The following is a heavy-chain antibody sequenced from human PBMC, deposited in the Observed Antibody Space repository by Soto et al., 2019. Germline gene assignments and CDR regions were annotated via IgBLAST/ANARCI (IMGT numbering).Heavy chain of an antibody. CDR3: ARRYGSCFDY. CDR2: IYYSGST. CDR1: GGSISSYY. Sequence: QVQLQESDPGLVKPSETLSLTCTVSGGSISSYYWSWIRQPPGKGLEWIGYIYYSGSTNYNPALKSRVTMAVDTSNNQFSLKLSSVTAADTAVYYCARRYGSCFDYWGQGTLGTVST. J-gene: IGHJ4*02. V-gene: IGHV4-59*08. D-gene: IGHD5-18*01.